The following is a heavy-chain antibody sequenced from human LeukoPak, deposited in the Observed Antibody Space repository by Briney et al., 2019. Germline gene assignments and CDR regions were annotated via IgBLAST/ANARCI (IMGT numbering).Heavy chain of an antibody. CDR3: ARGGFESCSAGSCLLGNY. CDR2: IYYIGTT. J-gene: IGHJ4*02. D-gene: IGHD2-15*01. V-gene: IGHV4-59*01. Sequence: SSETLSLTCTVSRGSISPYYWSWIRQSPGKGLEWIGYIYYIGTTNYNPSLQSRVTISVGTSTNQFTLNLASVTAADTAVYYCARGGFESCSAGSCLLGNYWGQGILVAVSS. CDR1: RGSISPYY.